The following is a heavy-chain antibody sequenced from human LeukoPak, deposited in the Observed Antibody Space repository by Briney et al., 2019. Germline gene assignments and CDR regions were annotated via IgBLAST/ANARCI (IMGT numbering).Heavy chain of an antibody. V-gene: IGHV3-23*01. CDR3: AKRATDY. Sequence: PGGSLRLSCAASGFTFSSYAMGWVRQPPGKGLEWVSAISGGGGSTYYAASVKGRYIISRDNPKNTLYLQMNNLRAEDTAVYYRAKRATDYWGQGTLVTVSS. CDR1: GFTFSSYA. CDR2: ISGGGGST. J-gene: IGHJ4*02.